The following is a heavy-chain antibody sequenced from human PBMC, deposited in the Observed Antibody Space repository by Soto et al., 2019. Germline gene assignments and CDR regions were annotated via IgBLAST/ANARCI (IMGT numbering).Heavy chain of an antibody. CDR3: ASYYYDSSYYYGMDV. J-gene: IGHJ6*02. V-gene: IGHV3-33*01. CDR1: GFTFSSYG. D-gene: IGHD3-22*01. CDR2: IWYDGSNK. Sequence: PGGSLRLSCAASGFTFSSYGMHWVRQAPGKGLEWVAVIWYDGSNKYYADSVKGRFTISRDNSKNTLYLQMNSLRAEDTAVYYCASYYYDSSYYYGMDVWGQGTTVTVS.